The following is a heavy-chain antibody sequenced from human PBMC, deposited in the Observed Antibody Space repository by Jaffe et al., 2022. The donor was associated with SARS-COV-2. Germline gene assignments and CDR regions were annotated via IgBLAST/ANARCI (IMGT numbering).Heavy chain of an antibody. J-gene: IGHJ4*02. CDR3: AKDHFEDSSFPSGGFDY. CDR1: GFTFSSYG. V-gene: IGHV3-30*18. Sequence: QVQLVESGGGVVQPGRSLRLSCAASGFTFSSYGMHWVRQAPGKGLEWVAVISYDGSNKYYADSVKGRFTISRDNSKNTLYLQMNSLRAEDTAVYYCAKDHFEDSSFPSGGFDYWGQGTLVTVSS. D-gene: IGHD6-6*01. CDR2: ISYDGSNK.